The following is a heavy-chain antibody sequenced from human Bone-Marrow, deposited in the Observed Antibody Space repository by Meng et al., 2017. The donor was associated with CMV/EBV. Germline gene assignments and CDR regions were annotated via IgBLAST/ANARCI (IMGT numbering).Heavy chain of an antibody. J-gene: IGHJ4*02. D-gene: IGHD3-22*01. Sequence: GESLKISCAASGFTFSSYAMSWVRQAPGKGLEWVSAISGSGGSTYYADSVKGRFTISKDNSKNTLYLQMNSLRAEDTAVYHCAKLVTYYYDSSGYIDYWGQGTLVTVSS. CDR1: GFTFSSYA. V-gene: IGHV3-23*01. CDR2: ISGSGGST. CDR3: AKLVTYYYDSSGYIDY.